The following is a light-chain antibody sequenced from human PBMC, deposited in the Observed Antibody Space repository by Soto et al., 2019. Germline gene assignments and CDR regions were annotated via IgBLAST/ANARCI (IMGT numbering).Light chain of an antibody. CDR1: QSVSSSY. J-gene: IGKJ4*01. CDR3: QKYGGSGNT. Sequence: EIVLTQSPGTLSLSPGERATLSCRASQSVSSSYLAWYQQKPGQAPRLLIYGASSRATGIPDRFSGSGSGTGFTLTISSLEPEYCAVDHCQKYGGSGNTFCGGTKVEIK. V-gene: IGKV3-20*01. CDR2: GAS.